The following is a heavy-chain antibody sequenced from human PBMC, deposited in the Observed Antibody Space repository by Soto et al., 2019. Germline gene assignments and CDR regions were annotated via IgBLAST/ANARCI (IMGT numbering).Heavy chain of an antibody. J-gene: IGHJ4*02. V-gene: IGHV4-31*03. Sequence: QVQLQESGPGLVKPSQTLSLTCTVSGVSVSSGGYYWSWIRQHPGKGLQWIGNIYYSGSTNYNPSLKRRIIISLDTSKNQFSLNLISVTAADTAVYFCARYRISGSWSKFDYWGQGTLVTVSS. CDR3: ARYRISGSWSKFDY. CDR1: GVSVSSGGYY. CDR2: IYYSGST. D-gene: IGHD6-13*01.